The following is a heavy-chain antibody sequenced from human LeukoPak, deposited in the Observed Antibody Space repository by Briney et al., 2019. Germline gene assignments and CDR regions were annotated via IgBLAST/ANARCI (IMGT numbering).Heavy chain of an antibody. V-gene: IGHV3-30-3*01. J-gene: IGHJ3*02. CDR2: ISYDGSSK. CDR1: GFTFSTYT. CDR3: ARETYSGSYDGAFDI. D-gene: IGHD1-26*01. Sequence: GGSLRLSCAASGFTFSTYTMHWVGQAPGKGLEWVAVISYDGSSKYYADSVKGRFTFSRDTSNNTLYLQMNSLITEDTAVYYCARETYSGSYDGAFDIWGHGTMVTVSS.